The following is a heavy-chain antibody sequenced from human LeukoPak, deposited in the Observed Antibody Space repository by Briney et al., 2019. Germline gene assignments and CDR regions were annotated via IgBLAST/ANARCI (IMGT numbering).Heavy chain of an antibody. CDR3: ARDRVLGIAAAAPNYYYYGMDV. V-gene: IGHV3-66*01. CDR1: GFTVSSNY. J-gene: IGHJ6*02. D-gene: IGHD6-13*01. CDR2: IYSGGST. Sequence: PGVSLRLSCAASGFTVSSNYTSWVRQAPGKGLEWVSVIYSGGSTYYADSVKGRFTISRDNSKNTLYLQMNSLRAEDTAVYYCARDRVLGIAAAAPNYYYYGMDVWGQGTTVTVSS.